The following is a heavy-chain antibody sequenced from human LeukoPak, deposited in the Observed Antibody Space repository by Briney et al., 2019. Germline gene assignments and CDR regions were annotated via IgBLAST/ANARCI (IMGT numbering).Heavy chain of an antibody. D-gene: IGHD3-22*01. CDR2: IDGSSRYL. V-gene: IGHV3-11*01. CDR3: VRAYSRGYSDDFDY. J-gene: IGHJ4*02. Sequence: TGRSLRLSCAASGFTFSDYYMSWMRQAPGKGLEWVSYIDGSSRYLYYADSVKGRFTISRDNAENSLFLQMNSLRGEDTAVYYCVRAYSRGYSDDFDYWGQGTLVTVSS. CDR1: GFTFSDYY.